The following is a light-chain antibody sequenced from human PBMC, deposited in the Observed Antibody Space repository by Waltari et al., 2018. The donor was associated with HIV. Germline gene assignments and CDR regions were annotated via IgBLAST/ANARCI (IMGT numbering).Light chain of an antibody. V-gene: IGLV2-8*01. Sequence: QSALTQPPSASGSPGQSVTISCTGTSSDVGGSKYVSWYQQHPGKAPKLMIYEVNKRPSGFPDRFAGSKCANTASLTVSGLQADDEADYYCNSYAGSNNWVFGGGTKLTVL. CDR2: EVN. CDR1: SSDVGGSKY. J-gene: IGLJ3*02. CDR3: NSYAGSNNWV.